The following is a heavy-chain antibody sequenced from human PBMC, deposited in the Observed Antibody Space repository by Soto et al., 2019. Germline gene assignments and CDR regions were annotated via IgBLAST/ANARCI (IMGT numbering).Heavy chain of an antibody. CDR3: ARDVSGFSGSHYFDYFNY. V-gene: IGHV1-18*04. CDR1: GYTFSNYG. Sequence: ASVKVSCKASGYTFSNYGITWVRQAPGQGLEWMGWVSAYNRNTNYAQKFEDRVTMTTDTSTGTAYMQLSSLRSDDTAVYFCARDVSGFSGSHYFDYFNYWGQGALVTSPQ. D-gene: IGHD1-26*01. J-gene: IGHJ4*02. CDR2: VSAYNRNT.